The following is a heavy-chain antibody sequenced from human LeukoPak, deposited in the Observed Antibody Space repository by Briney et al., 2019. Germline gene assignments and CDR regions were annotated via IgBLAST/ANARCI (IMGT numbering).Heavy chain of an antibody. J-gene: IGHJ4*02. CDR1: GFTFSNYD. CDR2: IEVSGDT. V-gene: IGHV3-13*04. CDR3: ARDWSHRCFDY. Sequence: GGSLRLSCAASGFTFSNYDMHWVRRPTGKGLEWVSSIEVSGDTYSPDSVKGRFTISRDNSKNTLYLQMNSLRAEDTAVYYCARDWSHRCFDYWGQGTLVTVSS. D-gene: IGHD3-3*01.